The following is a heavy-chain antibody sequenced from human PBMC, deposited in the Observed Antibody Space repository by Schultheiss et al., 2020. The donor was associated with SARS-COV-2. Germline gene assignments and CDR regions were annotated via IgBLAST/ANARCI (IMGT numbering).Heavy chain of an antibody. Sequence: SETLSLTCAVYGGSFSGYYWSWIRQPPGKGLEWIGEINHSGSTNYNPSLKSRVTISVDTSKNQFSLKLSSVTAADTAVYYCARLFRTTVSYSRGYYYYYMDVWGKGTTVTVSS. CDR3: ARLFRTTVSYSRGYYYYYMDV. D-gene: IGHD4-17*01. J-gene: IGHJ6*03. CDR2: INHSGST. V-gene: IGHV4-34*01. CDR1: GGSFSGYY.